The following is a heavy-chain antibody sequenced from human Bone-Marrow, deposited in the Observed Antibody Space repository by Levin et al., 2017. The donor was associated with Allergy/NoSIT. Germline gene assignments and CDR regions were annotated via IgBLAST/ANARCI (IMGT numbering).Heavy chain of an antibody. V-gene: IGHV1-46*01. J-gene: IGHJ4*02. Sequence: ASVKVSCKASGYTFTSFYMHWVRQAPGQGLEWMGLINPSDSSTSYAQNFQGRGTMTRDTSRSTVFMELSSLRSEDTAVYYCAIPAGFSRGWSFDYWGQGTLVTVSS. CDR2: INPSDSST. D-gene: IGHD6-19*01. CDR1: GYTFTSFY. CDR3: AIPAGFSRGWSFDY.